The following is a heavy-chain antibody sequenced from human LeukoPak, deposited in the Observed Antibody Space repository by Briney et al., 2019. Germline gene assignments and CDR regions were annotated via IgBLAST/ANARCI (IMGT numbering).Heavy chain of an antibody. D-gene: IGHD6-19*01. CDR1: GGSISSGAYY. CDR3: ARGSGWYKVRLRSYDY. J-gene: IGHJ4*02. CDR2: IYYSGST. Sequence: SETLSLTCTVSGGSISSGAYYWSWIRQHPGKGLEWIGYIYYSGSTYYNPSLKSRVTISVDTSKNQFSLKLSSVTAADTAVYYCARGSGWYKVRLRSYDYWGQGTLVTVSS. V-gene: IGHV4-31*03.